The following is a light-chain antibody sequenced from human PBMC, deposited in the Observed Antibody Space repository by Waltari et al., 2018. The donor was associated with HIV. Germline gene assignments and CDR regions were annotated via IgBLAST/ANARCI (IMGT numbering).Light chain of an antibody. Sequence: DIVMTQSPDSLAVSLGERATINCKSSQSVLYNSNNKNYLAWYQQKAGQPPNLLIYWASTRECGVPDRFSGSGSGTDFTLTISSLQAEDVAVYYCQQYYSTPHTFGQGTKLEIK. V-gene: IGKV4-1*01. CDR2: WAS. CDR3: QQYYSTPHT. CDR1: QSVLYNSNNKNY. J-gene: IGKJ2*01.